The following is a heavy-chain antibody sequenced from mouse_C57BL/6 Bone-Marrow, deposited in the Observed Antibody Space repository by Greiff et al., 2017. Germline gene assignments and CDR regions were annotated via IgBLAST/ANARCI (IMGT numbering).Heavy chain of an antibody. CDR3: ASPRWLLVDY. J-gene: IGHJ2*01. CDR2: IWSGGST. V-gene: IGHV2-2*01. CDR1: GFSLTSYG. D-gene: IGHD2-3*01. Sequence: VQLKESGPGLVQPSQSLSITCTVSGFSLTSYGVHWVRQSPGKGLEWLGVIWSGGSTDYNAAFISRLSISKDNSKSQVFFKMNSLQADDTAIYYCASPRWLLVDYWGQGTTLTVSS.